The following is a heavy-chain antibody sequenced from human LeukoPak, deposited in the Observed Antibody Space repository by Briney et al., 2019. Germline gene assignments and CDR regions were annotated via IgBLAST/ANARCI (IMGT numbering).Heavy chain of an antibody. J-gene: IGHJ4*02. CDR3: ATVAEWGTVTYYFDY. Sequence: ASVKVSCKASGYTFTNYYIHWVRQAPGQGLEWMGWINPNSGGTNYAQKFQGRVTMTRDTSISTAYMELSGLRSDDTAVYYCATVAEWGTVTYYFDYWGQGTLVIVSS. D-gene: IGHD4-17*01. CDR2: INPNSGGT. CDR1: GYTFTNYY. V-gene: IGHV1-2*02.